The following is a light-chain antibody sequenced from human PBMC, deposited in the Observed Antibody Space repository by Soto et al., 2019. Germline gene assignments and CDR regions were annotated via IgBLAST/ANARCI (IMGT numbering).Light chain of an antibody. Sequence: DIQMTQSPSPLSASVGDRVTITCRASQSIGSWLAWFQQKPGKDPKVLIYKASSLESGGPSRFSGSGSGTEFTLTISSLQPDDFATYYCQQYNSYSSFGQGTKVEIK. J-gene: IGKJ1*01. CDR1: QSIGSW. V-gene: IGKV1-5*03. CDR2: KAS. CDR3: QQYNSYSS.